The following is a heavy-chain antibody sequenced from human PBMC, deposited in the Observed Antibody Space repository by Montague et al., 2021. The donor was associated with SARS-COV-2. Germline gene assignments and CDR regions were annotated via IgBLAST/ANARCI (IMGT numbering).Heavy chain of an antibody. J-gene: IGHJ3*02. V-gene: IGHV4-59*08. Sequence: SETLSLTCTVSGGSISSYYWSWIRQPPGKGLEWIGYIYYSGSTNYNPSLKSRVTISVDTSKNQFSLKLSSVTAADTAVYYCARRGRKLLPVATTIGGFDIWGQGKMVTVSS. CDR1: GGSISSYY. D-gene: IGHD5-12*01. CDR2: IYYSGST. CDR3: ARRGRKLLPVATTIGGFDI.